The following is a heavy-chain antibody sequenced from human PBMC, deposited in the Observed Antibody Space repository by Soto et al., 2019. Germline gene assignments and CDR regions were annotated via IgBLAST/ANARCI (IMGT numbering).Heavy chain of an antibody. J-gene: IGHJ3*02. D-gene: IGHD3-3*01. V-gene: IGHV3-15*01. CDR3: TQRITYYDFWSGPHHAFDI. CDR1: GFTFSNAW. Sequence: GGSLRLSCAASGFTFSNAWMSWVRQAPGKGLEWVGRIKSKTDGGTTDYAAPVKGRFTISRDDSKNTLYLQMNSLKTEDTAVYYCTQRITYYDFWSGPHHAFDIWGQGTMVTVSS. CDR2: IKSKTDGGTT.